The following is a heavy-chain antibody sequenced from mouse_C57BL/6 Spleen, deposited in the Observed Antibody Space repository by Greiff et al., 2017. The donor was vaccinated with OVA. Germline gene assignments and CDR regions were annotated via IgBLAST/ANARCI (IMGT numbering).Heavy chain of an antibody. CDR3: TREGGKNYAMDY. Sequence: EVQLKESGEGLVKPGGSLKLSCAASGFTFSSYAMSWVRQTPEKRLEWVAYISSGGDYIYYADTVKGRFTISRDNARNTLYLQMSSLKSEDTAMYYCTREGGKNYAMDYWGQGTSVTVSS. V-gene: IGHV5-9-1*02. CDR2: ISSGGDYI. J-gene: IGHJ4*01. CDR1: GFTFSSYA. D-gene: IGHD2-1*01.